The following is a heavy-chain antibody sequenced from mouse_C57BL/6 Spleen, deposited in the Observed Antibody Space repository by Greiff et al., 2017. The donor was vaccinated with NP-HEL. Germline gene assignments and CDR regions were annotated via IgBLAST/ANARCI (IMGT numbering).Heavy chain of an antibody. CDR3: ARRGSSGYYFDY. CDR1: GYTFTSYW. J-gene: IGHJ2*01. V-gene: IGHV1-55*01. D-gene: IGHD3-2*02. Sequence: QVQLKQPGAELVKPGASVKMSCKASGYTFTSYWITWVKQRPGQGLEWIGDIYPGSGSTNYNEKFKSKATLTVDTSSSTAYMQLSSLTSEDSAVYYCARRGSSGYYFDYWGQGTTLTVSS. CDR2: IYPGSGST.